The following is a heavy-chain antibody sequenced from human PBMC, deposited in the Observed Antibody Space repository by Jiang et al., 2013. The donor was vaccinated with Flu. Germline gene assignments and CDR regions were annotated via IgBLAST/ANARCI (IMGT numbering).Heavy chain of an antibody. CDR2: CLYSGRW. CDR3: ARNTKRSTVTSSCAFDI. V-gene: IGHV4-39*01. J-gene: IGHJ3*02. Sequence: EWIGSCLYSGRWLLRPPLKSRVTISIDTSRNQFSLKLSSVTAADTAVYYCARNTKRSTVTSSCAFDIWGQGTMVTVSS. D-gene: IGHD4-17*01.